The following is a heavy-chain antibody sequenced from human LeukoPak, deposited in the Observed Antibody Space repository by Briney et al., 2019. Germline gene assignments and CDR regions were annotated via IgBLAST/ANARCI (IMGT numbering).Heavy chain of an antibody. CDR3: TTVWFGELSLGY. J-gene: IGHJ4*02. Sequence: PGGSLRLSCAASGFTFSNAWMSWVRQTPGKGLEWVGRIKSKTDGGTTDYAAPAKGRFTISRDDSKNTLYLQMNSLKTEDTAVYYCTTVWFGELSLGYWGQGTLVTVSS. CDR2: IKSKTDGGTT. CDR1: GFTFSNAW. D-gene: IGHD3-10*01. V-gene: IGHV3-15*01.